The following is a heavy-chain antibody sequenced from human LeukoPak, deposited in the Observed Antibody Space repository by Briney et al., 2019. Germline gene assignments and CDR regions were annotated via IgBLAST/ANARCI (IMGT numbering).Heavy chain of an antibody. Sequence: GGSLRLSCAASGFTFSSYAMNWVRQAPGKGLEWVAVISHDGSNAYYADSVKGRFTISRDNSKNTLYLQMNSLRAEGTAVYHCARDLGTAMATWGQGTLVTVSS. CDR1: GFTFSSYA. J-gene: IGHJ5*02. V-gene: IGHV3-30*04. CDR2: ISHDGSNA. D-gene: IGHD5-18*01. CDR3: ARDLGTAMAT.